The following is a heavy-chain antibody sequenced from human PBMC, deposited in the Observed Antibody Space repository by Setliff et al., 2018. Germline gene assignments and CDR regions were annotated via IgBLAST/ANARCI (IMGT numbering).Heavy chain of an antibody. CDR1: GGSFSGYY. Sequence: LTCAVYGGSFSGYYWSWIRQPPGKGLEWIGEINHSGSTNYNPSLKSRVTISVDTSKNQSSLKLTSVSAADTAVYYCARWGENSGRPDWRAFDIWGQGTMVTVSS. CDR2: INHSGST. CDR3: ARWGENSGRPDWRAFDI. J-gene: IGHJ3*02. V-gene: IGHV4-34*01. D-gene: IGHD1-26*01.